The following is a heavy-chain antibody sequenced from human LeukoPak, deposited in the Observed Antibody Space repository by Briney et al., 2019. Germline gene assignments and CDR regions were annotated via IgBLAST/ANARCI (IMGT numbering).Heavy chain of an antibody. D-gene: IGHD3-22*01. V-gene: IGHV3-33*01. CDR1: GFTFSSYG. Sequence: GGSLRLSCAASGFTFSSYGMHWVRQAPDKGLEWVAVIWYDGSNKYYADSVKGRFTISRDNSKNTLYLQMNSLRAEDTAVYYCATPLDYYDSSGYHQGGDWGQGTLVTVSS. J-gene: IGHJ4*02. CDR3: ATPLDYYDSSGYHQGGD. CDR2: IWYDGSNK.